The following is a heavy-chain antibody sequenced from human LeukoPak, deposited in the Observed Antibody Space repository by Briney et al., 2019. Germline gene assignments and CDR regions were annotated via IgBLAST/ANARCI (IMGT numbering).Heavy chain of an antibody. CDR3: TTDFSHFDLSSRYYSY. CDR1: GFSFSSAL. D-gene: IGHD3-3*01. V-gene: IGHV3-15*01. Sequence: GGSLRPSCVASGFSFSSALMVWVRQAPGKGLEWVGRIKDNIDGGTTDLAAPVKGRFAISRDDARSTVYLQMDSLKTEDTAVYYCTTDFSHFDLSSRYYSYSCLGNGVPVS. CDR2: IKDNIDGGTT. J-gene: IGHJ4*02.